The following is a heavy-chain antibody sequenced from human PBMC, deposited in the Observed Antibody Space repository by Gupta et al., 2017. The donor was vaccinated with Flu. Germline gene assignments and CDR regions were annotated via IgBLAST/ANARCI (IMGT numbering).Heavy chain of an antibody. CDR3: ARVKHIFSGSQTTFHDY. D-gene: IGHD2-21*01. Sequence: EVQLVESGGGLVQPGGSLRLSCAASGFTFSSYEMNWVRQAPGKGLEWVSYISSSGSTIYYADSVKGRFTISRDNAKNSLYLQMNSLRAEDTAVYYCARVKHIFSGSQTTFHDYWGQGTLVTVSS. CDR1: GFTFSSYE. V-gene: IGHV3-48*03. CDR2: ISSSGSTI. J-gene: IGHJ4*02.